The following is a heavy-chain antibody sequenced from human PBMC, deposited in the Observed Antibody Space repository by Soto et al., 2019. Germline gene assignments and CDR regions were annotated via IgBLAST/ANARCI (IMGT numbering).Heavy chain of an antibody. CDR3: ARGRGMKLVRRAFDI. V-gene: IGHV4-34*01. CDR1: GGSFSGYY. D-gene: IGHD6-13*01. Sequence: QVQLQQWGAGLLKPSETLSLTCAVYGGSFSGYYWSWIRQPPGKGLEWIGEINHSGSTNYNPSLKSRVTISVDTSKNQFSLKLSSVTAADTAVYYCARGRGMKLVRRAFDIWGQGTMVTVSS. CDR2: INHSGST. J-gene: IGHJ3*02.